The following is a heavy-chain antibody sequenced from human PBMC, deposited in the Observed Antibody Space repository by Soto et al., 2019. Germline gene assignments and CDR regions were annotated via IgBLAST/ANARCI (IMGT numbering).Heavy chain of an antibody. CDR3: ATAHNSGWYFFDY. CDR2: IIPLFGKA. D-gene: IGHD6-19*01. CDR1: GGSFSTLG. J-gene: IGHJ4*02. Sequence: ASVKVSCKASGGSFSTLGINWVRQAPGQGLERMGGIIPLFGKARYAETSQGRVTITADTSTGTAYMEVSSLRSDDTAVFYCATAHNSGWYFFDYWGPGTLVTVSS. V-gene: IGHV1-69*06.